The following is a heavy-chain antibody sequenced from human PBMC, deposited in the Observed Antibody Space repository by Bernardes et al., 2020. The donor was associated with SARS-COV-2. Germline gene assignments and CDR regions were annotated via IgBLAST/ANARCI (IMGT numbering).Heavy chain of an antibody. Sequence: SETLSLTCTVSGGSISSSSYYWGWIRQPPGKGLEWIGSIYYSGSTYYNPSLKSRVTISVDTSKNQFSLKLSSVTAADTDVYYCARHGRDTIFGVVIILGGFDYWGQGTLVTVSS. V-gene: IGHV4-39*01. CDR3: ARHGRDTIFGVVIILGGFDY. J-gene: IGHJ4*02. D-gene: IGHD3-3*01. CDR2: IYYSGST. CDR1: GGSISSSSYY.